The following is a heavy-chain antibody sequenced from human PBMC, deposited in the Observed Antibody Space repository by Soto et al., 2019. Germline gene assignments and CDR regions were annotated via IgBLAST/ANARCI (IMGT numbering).Heavy chain of an antibody. CDR3: AHIIFTFGGGIALDAFDF. CDR1: GFSLSTTRVG. Sequence: QITLKASCPTLVNPTQTLTLTCTFSGFSLSTTRVGVGWIRQPPGEALEWLAIIYWDDDKRYSPSLESRLAIAKDTSKNQGVITMTNLDPVDTATYYCAHIIFTFGGGIALDAFDFWGQGTMVTVSS. V-gene: IGHV2-5*02. CDR2: IYWDDDK. D-gene: IGHD3-16*02. J-gene: IGHJ3*01.